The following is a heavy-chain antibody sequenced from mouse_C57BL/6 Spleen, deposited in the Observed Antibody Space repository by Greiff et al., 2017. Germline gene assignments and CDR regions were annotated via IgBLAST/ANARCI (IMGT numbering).Heavy chain of an antibody. J-gene: IGHJ2*01. V-gene: IGHV5-16*01. CDR2: INSDGSTT. CDR3: AREAYYYGRSYCDY. Sequence: EVKVVESEGGLVQPGSSMKLSCTASGFTFSDYYMAWVRQVPEKGLEWVANINSDGSTTYYLDSLKSRFIISRDNAKNILYLQMSSLKSEDTATYYCAREAYYYGRSYCDYWGQRTTLTVSS. CDR1: GFTFSDYY. D-gene: IGHD1-1*01.